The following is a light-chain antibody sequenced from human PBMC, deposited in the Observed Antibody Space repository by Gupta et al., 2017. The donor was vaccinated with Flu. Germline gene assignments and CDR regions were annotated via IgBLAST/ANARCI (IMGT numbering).Light chain of an antibody. CDR3: QHEHSSPFN. Sequence: AIRMTQSPSSFSASTGDIVTITCRASQGISSYLAWYQQKPGKAPKLLIYAASTVKSGVPSRFSGSGSGTDFTLTISCRQSEDFATYYCQHEHSSPFNFGQGTKMDIK. J-gene: IGKJ2*01. CDR2: AAS. CDR1: QGISSY. V-gene: IGKV1-8*01.